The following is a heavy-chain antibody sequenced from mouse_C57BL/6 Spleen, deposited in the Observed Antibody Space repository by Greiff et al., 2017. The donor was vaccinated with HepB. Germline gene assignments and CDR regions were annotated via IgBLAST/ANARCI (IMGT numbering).Heavy chain of an antibody. V-gene: IGHV12-3*01. J-gene: IGHJ1*03. CDR1: GFPITSGYY. CDR3: AGDKTGDWCFDV. CDR2: ITHSGET. Sequence: KLEESGPGLVKPSQSLFLTCSITGFPITSGYYWIWIRQSPGKPLEWMGYITHSGETFYNPSLQSPISITRETSKNQFFLQLNSVTTEDTAMYYCAGDKTGDWCFDVWGTGTTVTVSS. D-gene: IGHD1-1*02.